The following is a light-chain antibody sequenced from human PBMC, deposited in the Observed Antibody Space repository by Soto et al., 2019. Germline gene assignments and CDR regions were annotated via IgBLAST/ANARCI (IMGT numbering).Light chain of an antibody. J-gene: IGLJ2*01. CDR2: EVS. V-gene: IGLV2-8*01. CDR1: SSDVGGYNY. Sequence: QSALTQPPSASGSPGQSVTISCTGTSSDVGGYNYVSWYQQHPGKAPKLIIYEVSKRPSGVPDRFSASKSGNTASLTVSGLHAEDEADYYCSSNAGSNNLVFGGGTKVTVL. CDR3: SSNAGSNNLV.